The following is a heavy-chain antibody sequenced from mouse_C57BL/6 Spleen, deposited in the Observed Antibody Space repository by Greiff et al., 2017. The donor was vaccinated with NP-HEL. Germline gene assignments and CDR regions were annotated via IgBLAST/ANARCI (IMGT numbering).Heavy chain of an antibody. CDR3: ARSYYGSSSAWFAD. CDR1: GYTFTSYW. V-gene: IGHV1-69*01. Sequence: QVQLQQPGAELVMPGASVKLSCKASGYTFTSYWMHWVKQRPGQGLEWIGEIDPSDSYTNYNQKFKGKSTLTVDKSSSTAYMQLSSLTSEDSAVYYCARSYYGSSSAWFADWGQGTLVTVSA. CDR2: IDPSDSYT. D-gene: IGHD1-1*01. J-gene: IGHJ3*01.